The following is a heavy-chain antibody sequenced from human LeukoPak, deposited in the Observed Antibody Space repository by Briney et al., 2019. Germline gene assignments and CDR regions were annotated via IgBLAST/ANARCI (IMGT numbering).Heavy chain of an antibody. CDR3: ASGSRGRHDAFDI. CDR2: IYHSGST. J-gene: IGHJ3*02. V-gene: IGHV4-30-2*01. CDR1: GGSISSGGYY. Sequence: SETLSLTCTVSGGSISSGGYYWSWFRQPPGKGLEWIGYIYHSGSTYYNPSLKSRVTISVDRSKNQFSLKLSSVTAADTAVYYCASGSRGRHDAFDIWGQGTMVTVSS. D-gene: IGHD3-16*01.